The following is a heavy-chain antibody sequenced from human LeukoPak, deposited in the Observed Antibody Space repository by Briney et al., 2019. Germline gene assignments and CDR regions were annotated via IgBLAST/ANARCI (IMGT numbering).Heavy chain of an antibody. Sequence: GGSLRLSCVASGFTFSSYWMHWVRQAPGKGLVWVSRINSDGIDTTYADSVKGRFTISRDNAKNTLYLQMHSLRAEDTAAYYCARGSTTRPGLLSYCGQGTQVTVSS. CDR3: ARGSTTRPGLLSY. J-gene: IGHJ4*02. CDR1: GFTFSSYW. CDR2: INSDGIDT. D-gene: IGHD4-17*01. V-gene: IGHV3-74*01.